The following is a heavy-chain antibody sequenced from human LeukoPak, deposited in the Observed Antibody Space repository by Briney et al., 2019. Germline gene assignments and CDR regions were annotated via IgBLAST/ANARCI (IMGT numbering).Heavy chain of an antibody. CDR1: GFTFSSYG. V-gene: IGHV3-30*02. CDR3: AKDRIEMATTFDY. CDR2: IWYDGSNK. D-gene: IGHD5-24*01. Sequence: GGSLRLSCAASGFTFSSYGMHWVRQAPGKGLEWVAVIWYDGSNKYYADSVKGRFTISRDNSKNTLYLQMNSLRAEDTAVYYCAKDRIEMATTFDYWGQGTLVTVSS. J-gene: IGHJ4*02.